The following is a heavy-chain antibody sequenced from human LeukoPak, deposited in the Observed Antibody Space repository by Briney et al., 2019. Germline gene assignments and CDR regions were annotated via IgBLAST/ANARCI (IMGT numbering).Heavy chain of an antibody. D-gene: IGHD5-18*01. Sequence: SETLSLTCTVSGGSISSSPYYWGWIRQPPGKGLEWIVSIYYSGTTHYNPSLESRVTISVDTSKKQFLLKLASVTAADTAIYYCAKGAGGFSYYNWFDPWGQGTLVTASS. CDR3: AKGAGGFSYYNWFDP. V-gene: IGHV4-39*06. J-gene: IGHJ5*02. CDR1: GGSISSSPYY. CDR2: IYYSGTT.